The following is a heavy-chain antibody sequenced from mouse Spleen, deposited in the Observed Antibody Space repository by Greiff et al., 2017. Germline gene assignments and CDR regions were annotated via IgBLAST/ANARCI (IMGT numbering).Heavy chain of an antibody. CDR1: GYTFTDSY. CDR2: IYPGSGNT. Sequence: QVQLQQSGAELVRPGASVKLSCKASGYTFTDSYINWVKQRPGQGLEWIARIYPGSGNTYYNGKFKGKATLTAEKSSSTAYMQLSSLTSEDSAVYFCARSGVWRLDYWGQGTTRTVSS. CDR3: ARSGVWRLDY. V-gene: IGHV1-76*01. J-gene: IGHJ2*01. D-gene: IGHD2-10*02.